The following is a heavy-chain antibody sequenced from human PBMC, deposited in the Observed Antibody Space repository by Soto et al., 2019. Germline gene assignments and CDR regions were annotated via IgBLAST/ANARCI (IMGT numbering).Heavy chain of an antibody. CDR1: GFTFSSYW. J-gene: IGHJ6*03. Sequence: PGGSLRLSCAASGFTFSSYWMSWVRQAPGKGLEWVANIKQDGSEKYYVDSVKGRFTISRDNAKNSLYLQMNSLRAEDTAVYYCARVVGDCSSTSCYGYHYYMDGSGKGITVTVSS. V-gene: IGHV3-7*01. CDR3: ARVVGDCSSTSCYGYHYYMDG. D-gene: IGHD2-2*01. CDR2: IKQDGSEK.